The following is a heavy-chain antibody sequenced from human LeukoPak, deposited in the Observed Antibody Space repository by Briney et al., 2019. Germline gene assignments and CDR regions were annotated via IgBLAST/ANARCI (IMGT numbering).Heavy chain of an antibody. D-gene: IGHD3-9*01. Sequence: GGSLRLSCAASGFTFSNHGMNWVRQAPGKGLEWVSGISPSGDITYYADSVKGRFTISRDNSKNTLYLQMNSLRAEDTAVYYCAKVCTPGRLRYFDWGPMGLKENWFDPWGQGTLVTVSS. CDR1: GFTFSNHG. CDR3: AKVCTPGRLRYFDWGPMGLKENWFDP. V-gene: IGHV3-23*01. J-gene: IGHJ5*02. CDR2: ISPSGDIT.